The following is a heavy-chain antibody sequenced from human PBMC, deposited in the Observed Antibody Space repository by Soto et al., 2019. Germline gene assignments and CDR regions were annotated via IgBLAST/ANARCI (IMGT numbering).Heavy chain of an antibody. CDR3: ARLEYSYGSGIADY. D-gene: IGHD3-10*01. J-gene: IGHJ4*02. V-gene: IGHV4-39*01. CDR1: GGSISSSSYY. CDR2: IYYSGST. Sequence: SETLSLTCTVSGGSISSSSYYWGWIRQPPGKGLEWIGSIYYSGSTYYNPSLKSRVTISVDTSKNQFSLKLSSVTAADTAVYYCARLEYSYGSGIADYWGKGTLVTVSS.